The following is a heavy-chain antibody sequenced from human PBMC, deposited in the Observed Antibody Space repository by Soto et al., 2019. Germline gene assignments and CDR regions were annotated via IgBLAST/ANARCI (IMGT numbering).Heavy chain of an antibody. V-gene: IGHV4-61*08. Sequence: TSETLSLTCTVSGGSISSGGYYWSWIRQHPGKGLEWIGYIHYSGSTKSNPSLKSRVTISVDTSRNQVSLKLSSVTAADSAVYFCARARYQLLHPYYYGMDVWGQGTTVTVSS. D-gene: IGHD2-2*01. CDR3: ARARYQLLHPYYYGMDV. J-gene: IGHJ6*02. CDR1: GGSISSGGYY. CDR2: IHYSGST.